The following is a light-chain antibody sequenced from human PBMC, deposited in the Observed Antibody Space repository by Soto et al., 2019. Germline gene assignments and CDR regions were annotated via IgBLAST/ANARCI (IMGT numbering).Light chain of an antibody. CDR3: QQYNDYSPYT. CDR1: QNIGSW. Sequence: DIQMTQSPSTLSASVGDSVTVTCRASQNIGSWLAWYQQKPGKAPQLLISDASNLESGVPSRFSGWGSGTDIILTIDSVQPDDFATYFCQQYNDYSPYTFGQGTKLEIK. V-gene: IGKV1-5*01. CDR2: DAS. J-gene: IGKJ2*01.